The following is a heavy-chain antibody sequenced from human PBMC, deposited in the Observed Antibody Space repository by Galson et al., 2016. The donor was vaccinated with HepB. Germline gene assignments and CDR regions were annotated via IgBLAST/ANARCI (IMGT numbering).Heavy chain of an antibody. J-gene: IGHJ6*02. CDR3: ARISRGREDNWNYWDYYYYGMDV. V-gene: IGHV1-69*06. CDR2: IIPIFGTP. D-gene: IGHD1-7*01. Sequence: SVKVSCKASGGTFTSDTFSWVRQAPGQGLEWMGGIIPIFGTPKYAQNFQGRVTITADKSTSTAYRELSSLRSEDTAVYYWARISRGREDNWNYWDYYYYGMDVWGQGTTVPVSS. CDR1: GGTFTSDT.